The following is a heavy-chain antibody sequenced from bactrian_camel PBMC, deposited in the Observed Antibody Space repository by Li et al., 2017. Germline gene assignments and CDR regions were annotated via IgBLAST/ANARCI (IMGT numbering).Heavy chain of an antibody. CDR3: ARGDWNVGFDY. D-gene: IGHD1*01. J-gene: IGHJ4*01. V-gene: IGHV3S40*01. Sequence: DVQLVESGGGLVQPGGSLRLSCAASGFIFSSYDMSWVRQAPGKGLEWVSGIASGGGSTYYADSVKGRFTISRDNAENTVYLQMNALKSEDTAVYYCARGDWNVGFDYWGQGTQVTVS. CDR2: IASGGGST. CDR1: GFIFSSYD.